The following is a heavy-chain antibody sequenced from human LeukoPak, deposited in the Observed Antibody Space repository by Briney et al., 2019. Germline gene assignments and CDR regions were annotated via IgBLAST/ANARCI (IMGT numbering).Heavy chain of an antibody. V-gene: IGHV3-30*18. CDR1: GFTFSSYG. CDR3: AKDPEYYYGSGSYNGGMDYLDY. J-gene: IGHJ4*02. D-gene: IGHD3-10*01. Sequence: GGSLRLSRAASGFTFSSYGMHWVRQAPGKGLEWVAVISYDGSNKYYADSVKGRFTISRDNSKNTLYLQMNSLRAEDTAVCYCAKDPEYYYGSGSYNGGMDYLDYWGQGTLVTVSS. CDR2: ISYDGSNK.